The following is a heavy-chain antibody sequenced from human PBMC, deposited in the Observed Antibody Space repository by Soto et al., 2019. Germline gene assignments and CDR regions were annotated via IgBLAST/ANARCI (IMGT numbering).Heavy chain of an antibody. CDR2: ISSSSSTI. V-gene: IGHV3-48*02. J-gene: IGHJ4*02. Sequence: EVQLVESGGGLVQPGGSLRLSCAASGFTFSSYSMNWVRQAPGKGLEWVSYISSSSSTIYYADSVKGRFTISRDNAKNSLYLQMNCLRDEDTAVYYCAREEEGNNSGIYDYWGQGTLVTVSS. CDR1: GFTFSSYS. CDR3: AREEEGNNSGIYDY.